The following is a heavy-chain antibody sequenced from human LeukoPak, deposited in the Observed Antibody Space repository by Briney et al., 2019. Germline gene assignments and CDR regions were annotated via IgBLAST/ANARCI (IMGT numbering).Heavy chain of an antibody. D-gene: IGHD2-2*01. Sequence: SETLSLTCAVYGGYFSGYYWSWIRQPPGKGLEWIGEINHSGSTNYNPSLKSRVTISVDTSKNQFSLKLSSVTAADTAVYYCARGGRRRYCSSTSCERSFDCWGQGTLVTVSS. V-gene: IGHV4-34*01. CDR1: GGYFSGYY. J-gene: IGHJ4*02. CDR3: ARGGRRRYCSSTSCERSFDC. CDR2: INHSGST.